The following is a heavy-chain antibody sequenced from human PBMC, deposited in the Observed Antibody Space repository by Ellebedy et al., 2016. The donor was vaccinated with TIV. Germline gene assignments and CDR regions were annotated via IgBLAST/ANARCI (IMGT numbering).Heavy chain of an antibody. V-gene: IGHV3-53*01. CDR1: EFSVTINY. J-gene: IGHJ2*01. CDR2: IYSNGGT. Sequence: GGSLRLSXAASEFSVTINYMSWVRQAPGKGLEWVSVIYSNGGTDYADSVKGRFTISRDNSKNTLYLQMIGLRAEDTAVYYCARRGNYYESSAYPTNTYWYFDLWGRGTLVTVSS. D-gene: IGHD3-22*01. CDR3: ARRGNYYESSAYPTNTYWYFDL.